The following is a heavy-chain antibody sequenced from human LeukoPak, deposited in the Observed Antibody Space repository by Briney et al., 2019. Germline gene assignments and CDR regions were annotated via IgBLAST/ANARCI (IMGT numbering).Heavy chain of an antibody. V-gene: IGHV1-46*01. D-gene: IGHD3-22*01. J-gene: IGHJ5*02. Sequence: ASVKVSCKASGYTFARYYIHWVRQAPGQGLEWMGIINPSGGSTRYAQKFQGRVTMTRDTSTSTVYMELSSLRSDDTAVYYCARGGYFDSSGSFDPWGQGTLVTVSS. CDR2: INPSGGST. CDR3: ARGGYFDSSGSFDP. CDR1: GYTFARYY.